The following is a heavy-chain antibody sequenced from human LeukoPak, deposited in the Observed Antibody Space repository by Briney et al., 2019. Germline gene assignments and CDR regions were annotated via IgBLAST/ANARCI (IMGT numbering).Heavy chain of an antibody. Sequence: GESLKISCKGSGYSFTSYWIGWVRQMLGKGLEWMGIIYPGDSDTRYSPSFQGQVTISADKSISTAYLQWSSLKASDTAMYYCATGTTVVTLYFQHWGQGTLVTVSS. CDR2: IYPGDSDT. D-gene: IGHD4-23*01. V-gene: IGHV5-51*01. CDR1: GYSFTSYW. J-gene: IGHJ1*01. CDR3: ATGTTVVTLYFQH.